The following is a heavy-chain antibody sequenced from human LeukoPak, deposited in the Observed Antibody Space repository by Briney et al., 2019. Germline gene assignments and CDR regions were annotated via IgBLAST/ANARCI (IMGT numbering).Heavy chain of an antibody. J-gene: IGHJ4*02. Sequence: SETLSLTCTISGASISTYYWTWLRQPAGKGLEWLGRIYTSGTTNYNPSLKNRVTMSVDTSKNQFSLKLSSVTAADTAVYYCARGYGDYVGIENYFDYWGQGTLVTVPS. D-gene: IGHD4-17*01. V-gene: IGHV4-4*07. CDR3: ARGYGDYVGIENYFDY. CDR2: IYTSGTT. CDR1: GASISTYY.